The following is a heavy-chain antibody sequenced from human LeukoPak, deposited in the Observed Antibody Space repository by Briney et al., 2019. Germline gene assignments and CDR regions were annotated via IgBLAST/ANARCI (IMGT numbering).Heavy chain of an antibody. D-gene: IGHD1-26*01. V-gene: IGHV3-11*01. J-gene: IGHJ3*02. CDR1: GFTFSDYY. CDR3: AREWELLYAFDI. CDR2: ISSASNI. Sequence: PGGSLRLSCAASGFTFSDYYMSLSRQAPGKGLEWGAYISSASNICYADSVKGRFHLSRHTDKNSVYLQMNSLRAEDTAVYYCAREWELLYAFDIWGQGKMVTVSS.